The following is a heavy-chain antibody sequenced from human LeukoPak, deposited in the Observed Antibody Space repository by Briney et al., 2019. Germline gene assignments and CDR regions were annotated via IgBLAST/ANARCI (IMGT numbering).Heavy chain of an antibody. CDR2: INQHGNEK. Sequence: PGGSLRLSCATSGFTFSSYWMGWVRQAPGKGLEWVANINQHGNEKYYVDSVKGRFTISRDNAKNSLYLQMNSLRAGDTAVYYCARDARPNYYTSGSGIWGQGTLVTVSS. V-gene: IGHV3-7*01. CDR3: ARDARPNYYTSGSGI. J-gene: IGHJ4*02. CDR1: GFTFSSYW. D-gene: IGHD3-10*01.